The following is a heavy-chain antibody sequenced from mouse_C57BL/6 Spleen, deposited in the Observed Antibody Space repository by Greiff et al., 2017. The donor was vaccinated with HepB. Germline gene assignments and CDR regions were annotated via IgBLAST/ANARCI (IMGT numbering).Heavy chain of an antibody. V-gene: IGHV5-17*01. CDR1: GFTFSDYG. CDR3: ARRHYGRKYAMDY. J-gene: IGHJ4*01. CDR2: ISSGSSTI. D-gene: IGHD1-1*01. Sequence: DVMLVESGGGLVKPGGSLKLSCAASGFTFSDYGMHWVRQAPEKGLEWVAYISSGSSTIYYADTVKGRFTISRDNAKNTLFLQMTSLRSEDTAMYYCARRHYGRKYAMDYWGQGTSVTVSS.